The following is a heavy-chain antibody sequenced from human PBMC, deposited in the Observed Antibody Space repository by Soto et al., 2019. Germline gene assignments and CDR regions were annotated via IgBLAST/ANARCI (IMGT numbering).Heavy chain of an antibody. D-gene: IGHD3-9*01. J-gene: IGHJ3*02. CDR1: GFTVSSNY. CDR2: IYSGGST. CDR3: ARDRRGYYDILKGPGDAFDI. Sequence: EVQLVESGGGLVQPGGSLRLSCAASGFTVSSNYMSWVRQAPGKGLEWVSVIYSGGSTYYADSVKGRFTISRDNSKNTLYLQLNSLSDEDAAVYYCARDRRGYYDILKGPGDAFDIRGQGTMVTVSS. V-gene: IGHV3-66*01.